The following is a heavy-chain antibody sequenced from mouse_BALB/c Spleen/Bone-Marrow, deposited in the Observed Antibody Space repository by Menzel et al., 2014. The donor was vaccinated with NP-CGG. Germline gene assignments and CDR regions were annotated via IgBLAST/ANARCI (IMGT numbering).Heavy chain of an antibody. J-gene: IGHJ4*01. Sequence: QVQLQQSGAEFVMPGASVKMSCKASGYTFTDKWMHWVKQRPGQGLEWIGAIDTSDSYINYNRKFKGKASLTVDASSSTAYMHLSSLTSDDSAVYYCARGGHDFSLDYWGQGTSVIVSS. CDR3: ARGGHDFSLDY. CDR1: GYTFTDKW. V-gene: IGHV1-69*01. D-gene: IGHD2-4*01. CDR2: IDTSDSYI.